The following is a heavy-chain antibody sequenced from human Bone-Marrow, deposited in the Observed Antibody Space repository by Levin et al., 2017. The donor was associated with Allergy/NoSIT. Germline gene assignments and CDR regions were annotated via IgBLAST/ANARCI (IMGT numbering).Heavy chain of an antibody. CDR2: IMPIYGTS. J-gene: IGHJ6*02. CDR3: AATTGTTRGRGGHYYYGLDA. V-gene: IGHV1-69*13. CDR1: GGTFGSSS. Sequence: SVKVSCKASGGTFGSSSISWVRQAPGQGLEWMGGIMPIYGTSKYAQKFQVRITITADESTGIAYMELSGLTSDDTALYYCAATTGTTRGRGGHYYYGLDAWGQGTTVTVSS. D-gene: IGHD1-1*01.